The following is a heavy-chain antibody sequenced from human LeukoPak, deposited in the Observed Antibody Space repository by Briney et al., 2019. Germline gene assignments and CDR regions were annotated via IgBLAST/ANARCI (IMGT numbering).Heavy chain of an antibody. D-gene: IGHD5-18*01. J-gene: IGHJ6*03. CDR3: ARGSGYSYGYDYYYYYMDV. CDR2: IYYSGST. Sequence: SGTLSLTCAVSGGSISSSNWWNWVRQTPGKGLEWIGSIYYSGSTYYNPSLKSRVTISVDTSKNQFSLKLSSVTAADTAVYYCARGSGYSYGYDYYYYYMDVWGKGTTVTVSS. CDR1: GGSISSSNW. V-gene: IGHV4-4*02.